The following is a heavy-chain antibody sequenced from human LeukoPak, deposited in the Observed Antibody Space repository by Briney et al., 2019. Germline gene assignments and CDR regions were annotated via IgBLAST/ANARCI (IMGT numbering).Heavy chain of an antibody. CDR3: VRDRVGPDY. J-gene: IGHJ4*02. CDR1: GFTFSSAW. Sequence: TGGSLKLSCAASGFTFSSAWMHWVRQAPGTGLVWVSRITDDATTTYADSVRGRFTISRDNAKNTLYLQMNSLRAEDTAVYYCVRDRVGPDYWGQGTLVTVSS. CDR2: ITDDATT. V-gene: IGHV3-74*03. D-gene: IGHD1-26*01.